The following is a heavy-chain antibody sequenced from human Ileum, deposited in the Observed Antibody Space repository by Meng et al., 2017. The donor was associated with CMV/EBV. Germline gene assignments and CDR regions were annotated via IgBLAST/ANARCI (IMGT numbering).Heavy chain of an antibody. Sequence: GESLKISCAASGFTYSNYWMHWVRQAPGKGLVWVAHINDDGSSRSYADPVKGRFTISRDNAKNTLYLQMDSLRAEDTAVYYCARPIVPENSYYGMDVWGQGTPVTVSS. CDR1: GFTYSNYW. CDR2: INDDGSSR. J-gene: IGHJ6*02. V-gene: IGHV3-74*01. CDR3: ARPIVPENSYYGMDV. D-gene: IGHD2-8*01.